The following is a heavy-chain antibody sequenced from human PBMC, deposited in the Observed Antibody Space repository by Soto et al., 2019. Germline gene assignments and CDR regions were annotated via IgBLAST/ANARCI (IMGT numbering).Heavy chain of an antibody. Sequence: SETLSLTCAVYGGSFSGYYWSWIRQPPGKGLEWIGEINHSGSTNYNPSLKSRVTISVATSKNQFSLKLSSVTAADTAVYYCARTTVVSWFDPWGQGTLVTVSS. D-gene: IGHD4-17*01. V-gene: IGHV4-34*01. CDR3: ARTTVVSWFDP. CDR2: INHSGST. CDR1: GGSFSGYY. J-gene: IGHJ5*02.